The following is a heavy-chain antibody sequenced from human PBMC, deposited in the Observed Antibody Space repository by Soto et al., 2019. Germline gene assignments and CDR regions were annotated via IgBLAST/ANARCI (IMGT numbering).Heavy chain of an antibody. Sequence: VHLVQSGAEVKKPGASVKVSCKGSGYTFTSYGITWVRQAPGQGLEWMGWISAHNGNTNYAQKFQGRVTVTRDTSTSTAYMELRSLRSDDTAVYYCARGRYGDYWGQGALVTVSS. V-gene: IGHV1-18*01. CDR2: ISAHNGNT. CDR3: ARGRYGDY. CDR1: GYTFTSYG. D-gene: IGHD1-1*01. J-gene: IGHJ4*02.